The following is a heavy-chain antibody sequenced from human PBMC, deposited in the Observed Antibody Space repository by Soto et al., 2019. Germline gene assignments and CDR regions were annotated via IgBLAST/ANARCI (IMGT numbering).Heavy chain of an antibody. CDR2: INHTGGT. J-gene: IGHJ5*02. CDR3: ATRITVFGLLIHQSDP. Sequence: PSDTPALTSAVYGVSVNGCYWNWIRQPPGKGLEWIGDINHTGGTHYHPSLKSRVTMSVDTSKKQFSLRLSSVTAADTDIYYCATRITVFGLLIHQSDPWGQGTQVTVS. CDR1: GVSVNGCY. V-gene: IGHV4-34*01. D-gene: IGHD3-3*01.